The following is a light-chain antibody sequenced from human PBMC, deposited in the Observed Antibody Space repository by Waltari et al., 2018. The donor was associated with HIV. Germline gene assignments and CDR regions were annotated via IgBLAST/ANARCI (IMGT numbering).Light chain of an antibody. J-gene: IGKJ2*01. Sequence: YQRTLSLSPGERATLSCRASQSVTSSYLGWYQQKVGQPPRLLIYGASSRASGIPDRFSGSGSGTNFTLTISRLEPEDFSVYYCQQYGSSPGTFGQGTKLEIK. CDR3: QQYGSSPGT. CDR1: QSVTSSY. CDR2: GAS. V-gene: IGKV3-20*01.